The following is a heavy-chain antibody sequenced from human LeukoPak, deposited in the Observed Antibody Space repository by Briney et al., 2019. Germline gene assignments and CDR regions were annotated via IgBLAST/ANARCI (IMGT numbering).Heavy chain of an antibody. CDR3: ARLPGIVVVPVAIDYMDV. V-gene: IGHV5-51*01. D-gene: IGHD2-2*01. CDR2: IYPGDSDT. J-gene: IGHJ6*03. Sequence: GESLKISCKGSGYSFTSYWIGWVRQMPGKGLEWMGIIYPGDSDTRYSPSFQGQVTISADKSISTAYLQWSSLKASDTAMYYCARLPGIVVVPVAIDYMDVWGQGTTVTVSS. CDR1: GYSFTSYW.